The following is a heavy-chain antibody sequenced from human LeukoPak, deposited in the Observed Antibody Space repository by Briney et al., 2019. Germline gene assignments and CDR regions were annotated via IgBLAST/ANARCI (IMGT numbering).Heavy chain of an antibody. CDR1: GFTFSSYE. Sequence: PGGSLRLSCAASGFTFSSYEMNWIRQPPGKGLEWIGEINHSGSTNYNPSLKSGLTISVDTSKNQFSLKLSSVTAADTAVYYCARRRFANSFFDYWGQGTLVTVSS. V-gene: IGHV4-34*01. CDR3: ARRRFANSFFDY. D-gene: IGHD4-23*01. J-gene: IGHJ4*02. CDR2: INHSGST.